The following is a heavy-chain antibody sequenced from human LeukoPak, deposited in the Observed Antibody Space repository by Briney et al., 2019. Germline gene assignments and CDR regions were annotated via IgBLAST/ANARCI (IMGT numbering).Heavy chain of an antibody. CDR2: ISSSSSYI. V-gene: IGHV3-21*01. D-gene: IGHD5-18*01. Sequence: GGSLRLSCAASGFTFSSYSMTWVRQAPGKGLEWVSSISSSSSYIYYADSVKGRFTIPRDNAKNSLYLQMNSLRAEDTAVYYCAREWAMVARGDYYYGMDVWGQGTTVTVSS. CDR3: AREWAMVARGDYYYGMDV. CDR1: GFTFSSYS. J-gene: IGHJ6*02.